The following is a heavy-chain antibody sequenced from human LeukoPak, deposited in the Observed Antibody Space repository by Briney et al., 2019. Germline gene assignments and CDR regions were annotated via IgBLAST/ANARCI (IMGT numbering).Heavy chain of an antibody. D-gene: IGHD3-22*01. Sequence: GGSLRLSCAASGFTFSSYAMSWVRQAPGKGLEWVSGISGSGTSTYYADPVKGRFTISRDNSKNALYLQMNSLRADETAVYYCAKEVYSDSSGYFDYWGQGTLVTVSS. CDR1: GFTFSSYA. CDR3: AKEVYSDSSGYFDY. V-gene: IGHV3-23*01. CDR2: ISGSGTST. J-gene: IGHJ4*02.